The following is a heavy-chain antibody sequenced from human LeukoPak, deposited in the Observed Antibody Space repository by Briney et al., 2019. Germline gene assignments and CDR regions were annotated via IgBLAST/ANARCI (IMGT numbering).Heavy chain of an antibody. V-gene: IGHV4-61*02. CDR2: IYTSGST. D-gene: IGHD1-26*01. Sequence: PSQTLSLTCTVSGGSISSGSYYWSWIRQPAGKGLEWIGRIYTSGSTNCNPSLKSRVTISVDTSKDQFSLKLSSVTAADTAVYYCARSTGATLDYYFDYWGQGTLVTVSS. CDR3: ARSTGATLDYYFDY. J-gene: IGHJ4*02. CDR1: GGSISSGSYY.